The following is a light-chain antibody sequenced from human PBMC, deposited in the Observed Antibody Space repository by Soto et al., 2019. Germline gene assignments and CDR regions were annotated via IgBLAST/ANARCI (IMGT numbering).Light chain of an antibody. V-gene: IGKV3-11*01. CDR3: QQRSNWPPEVT. CDR2: DAS. J-gene: IGKJ3*01. CDR1: QSVSSS. Sequence: EIVLTQSPDTLSLSPGERGTLSCRASQSVSSSLAWYQQIPGQAPRLLIYDASNRATGIPARFSGSGSGTDFTLTISSLEPEDFAVYYCQQRSNWPPEVTFGPGTKVDIK.